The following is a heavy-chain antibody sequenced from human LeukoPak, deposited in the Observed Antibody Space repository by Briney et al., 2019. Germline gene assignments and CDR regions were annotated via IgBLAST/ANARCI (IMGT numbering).Heavy chain of an antibody. Sequence: LSLTCTVSGGSISSGGYYWSWIRQPPGKGLEWVAVISYDGSNKYYADSVKGRFTISRDNSKNTLYLQMNSLRAEDTAVYYCAREAQYYYGSGSYLWYFDLWGRGTLVTVSS. D-gene: IGHD3-10*01. CDR2: ISYDGSNK. CDR3: AREAQYYYGSGSYLWYFDL. CDR1: GGSISSGG. V-gene: IGHV3-30-3*01. J-gene: IGHJ2*01.